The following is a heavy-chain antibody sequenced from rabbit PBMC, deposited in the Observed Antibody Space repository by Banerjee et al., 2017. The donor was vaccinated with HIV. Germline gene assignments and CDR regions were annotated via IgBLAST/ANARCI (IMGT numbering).Heavy chain of an antibody. CDR2: IATKTGST. Sequence: QSLEESGGDLVKPGASLTLTCTASGIDFSSYYYMCWVRQAPGKGLELVACIATKTGSTWFARWVNGRFTISDTSSTTVTLHMTSLTAADTATYFCARESYPGGGNANLWGPGTLVTVS. D-gene: IGHD7-1*01. V-gene: IGHV1S40*01. J-gene: IGHJ4*01. CDR1: GIDFSSYYY. CDR3: ARESYPGGGNANL.